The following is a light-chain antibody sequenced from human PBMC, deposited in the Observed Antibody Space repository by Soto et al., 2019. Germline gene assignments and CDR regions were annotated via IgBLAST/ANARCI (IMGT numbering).Light chain of an antibody. Sequence: PREISTLSCSASQRLSGKLAWYQHRPGQAPSPLIYDASIRATGIPARFSGSASGTVSTLTISRLEPEDFEVYYCQKYGTSVTFGGGTKVDIK. J-gene: IGKJ4*01. CDR1: QRLSGK. V-gene: IGKV3-20*01. CDR2: DAS. CDR3: QKYGTSVT.